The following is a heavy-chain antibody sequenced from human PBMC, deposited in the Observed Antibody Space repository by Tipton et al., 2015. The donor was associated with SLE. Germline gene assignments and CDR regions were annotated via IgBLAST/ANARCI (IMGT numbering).Heavy chain of an antibody. D-gene: IGHD6-19*01. V-gene: IGHV4-38-2*02. CDR3: ARYQGAVAIDY. J-gene: IGHJ4*02. CDR1: GYSISSGYY. CDR2: IYHSGST. Sequence: TLSLTCTVSGYSISSGYYWGWIRQPPGKGLEWIGSIYHSGSTYYNPSLKSRVTISVDTSKNQFSLKLSSVTAADTAVYYCARYQGAVAIDYWGQGILVTVSS.